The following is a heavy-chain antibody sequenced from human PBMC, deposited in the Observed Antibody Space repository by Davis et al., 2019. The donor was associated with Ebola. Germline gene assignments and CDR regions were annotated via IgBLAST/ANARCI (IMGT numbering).Heavy chain of an antibody. D-gene: IGHD4-17*01. CDR1: GFTFSSYG. V-gene: IGHV3-30*03. CDR2: ISYDGDNN. J-gene: IGHJ3*02. CDR3: ARGAYGDYIVKAFDI. Sequence: PGGSLRLSCAASGFTFSSYGMHWVRQAPGKGLEWVAVISYDGDNNYHADSVQGRFTISRDNSKNTLYLQMNSLRAEDTAIYYCARGAYGDYIVKAFDIWGQGTKVTVSS.